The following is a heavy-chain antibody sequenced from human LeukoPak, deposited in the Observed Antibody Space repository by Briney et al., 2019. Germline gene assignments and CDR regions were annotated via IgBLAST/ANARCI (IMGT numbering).Heavy chain of an antibody. CDR3: ARHSYYDILTGYYLYSRNWYFDL. J-gene: IGHJ2*01. CDR1: GGSISSSSYY. D-gene: IGHD3-9*01. CDR2: IYYSGST. Sequence: SETLSLTCTVSGGSISSSSYYWGWIRQPPGKGLEWIGSIYYSGSTYYNPSLKSRVTISVDTSKNQFSLKLSSVTAADTAVYYCARHSYYDILTGYYLYSRNWYFDLWGRGTLVTVSS. V-gene: IGHV4-39*01.